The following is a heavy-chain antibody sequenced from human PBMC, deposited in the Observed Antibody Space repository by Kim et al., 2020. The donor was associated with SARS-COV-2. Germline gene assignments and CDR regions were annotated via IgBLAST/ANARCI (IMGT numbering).Heavy chain of an antibody. CDR3: ARENGDDGSHFDL. J-gene: IGHJ4*01. D-gene: IGHD4-17*01. V-gene: IGHV1-69*04. Sequence: NYGQNFPGRVPLTADNSTSTAYMEVTSLTSEDTAMFFCARENGDDGSHFDLWGQGTLVTVSS.